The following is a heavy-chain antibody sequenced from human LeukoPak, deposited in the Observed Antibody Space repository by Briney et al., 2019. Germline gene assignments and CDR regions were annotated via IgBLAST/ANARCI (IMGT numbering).Heavy chain of an antibody. D-gene: IGHD6-6*01. Sequence: PGGSLRLSCAASGFTFSSYGMHWVRQAPGKGLEWVAFIRYDGSNKYYADSVKGRFTISRDNSKNTLYLQMNSLRAEDTAVYYCARDQKSIAAPYYLWNWVLNYWGQGTLVTVSS. J-gene: IGHJ4*02. CDR1: GFTFSSYG. CDR3: ARDQKSIAAPYYLWNWVLNY. CDR2: IRYDGSNK. V-gene: IGHV3-30*02.